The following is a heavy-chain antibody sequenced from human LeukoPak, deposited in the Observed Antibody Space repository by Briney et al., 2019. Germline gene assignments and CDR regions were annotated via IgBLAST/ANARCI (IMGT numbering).Heavy chain of an antibody. Sequence: GGSLRLSCVASGFTFSTYGMSWVRQAPGKGLEWVSAISGSGGSTYYADSVKGRFTISRDNSKNTLYLQMNSLRAEDTAVYYCAKDGPYYFDYWGQGTLVTVSS. V-gene: IGHV3-23*01. CDR1: GFTFSTYG. CDR3: AKDGPYYFDY. CDR2: ISGSGGST. D-gene: IGHD3/OR15-3a*01. J-gene: IGHJ4*02.